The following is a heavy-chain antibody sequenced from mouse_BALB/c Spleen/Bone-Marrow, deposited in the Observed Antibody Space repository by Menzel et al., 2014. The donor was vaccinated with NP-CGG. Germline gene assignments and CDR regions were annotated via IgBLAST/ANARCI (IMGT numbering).Heavy chain of an antibody. J-gene: IGHJ2*01. CDR3: ARDRGFDY. V-gene: IGHV3-6*01. Sequence: VQLRQSGPGLVKPSQSLSLTCSVTGYSITSGYYWSWLRQFPGNKLEWMGYITYDGSNNYNPSLKNRISITRDTSKNQFFLKLNAVTTEDTATYYCARDRGFDYWGQGTTLTVSS. CDR2: ITYDGSN. CDR1: GYSITSGYY.